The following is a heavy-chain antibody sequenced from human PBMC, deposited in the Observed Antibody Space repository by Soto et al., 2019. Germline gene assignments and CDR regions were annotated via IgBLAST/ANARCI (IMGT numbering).Heavy chain of an antibody. CDR1: GFMFSSYR. Sequence: EEQLVESGGGLVKRGGSLRLSCAASGFMFSSYRMNWVRQAPGKGLEWVSSINSGGTYRYYADSVQGRFTISRNNARNSLYLEMNSLGVEDTAVYYCARDLTTYGSPHFDYWGQGTLVTVFS. CDR3: ARDLTTYGSPHFDY. V-gene: IGHV3-21*06. CDR2: INSGGTYR. D-gene: IGHD3-10*01. J-gene: IGHJ4*02.